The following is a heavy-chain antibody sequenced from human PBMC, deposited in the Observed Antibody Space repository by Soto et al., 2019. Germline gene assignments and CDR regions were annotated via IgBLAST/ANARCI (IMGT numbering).Heavy chain of an antibody. J-gene: IGHJ4*02. CDR3: AKNHSSWYYDDY. D-gene: IGHD6-13*01. V-gene: IGHV3-30*18. CDR2: ISYYGGNK. Sequence: QVQLVESGGGVVQPGRSLRLSCAASGFTFSSFDMHWVRQAPGKGLEWVALISYYGGNKYYADSVKGRFTISRDNSKNTLYLQMNRLRAEDTAVYDCAKNHSSWYYDDYWGQGTLVTVSS. CDR1: GFTFSSFD.